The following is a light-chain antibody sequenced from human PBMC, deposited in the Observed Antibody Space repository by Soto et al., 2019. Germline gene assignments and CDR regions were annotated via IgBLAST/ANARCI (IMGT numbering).Light chain of an antibody. CDR1: QSVSNIC. V-gene: IGKV3-20*01. CDR3: QQFGRSPRT. CDR2: GTS. Sequence: EIVLTQSPGTLSLSPGEGATLSCRASQSVSNICLAWYQQKPGQAPRLLMYGTSNRATGIPDRFIGSGSGTDFTLTISNLEPEDFAVYYCQQFGRSPRTFGQGTKVEIK. J-gene: IGKJ1*01.